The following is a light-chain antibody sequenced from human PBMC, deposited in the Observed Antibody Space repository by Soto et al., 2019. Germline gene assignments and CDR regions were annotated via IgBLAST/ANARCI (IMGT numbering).Light chain of an antibody. CDR1: QSLLGSDGKTY. CDR3: MQSVQFPRT. CDR2: EVS. Sequence: DIVMTQTPLSLSVTPGQPASISCKSSQSLLGSDGKTYLPWYLQKPGHPPQLLIFEVSNHFSGVSDRLSGSGSGTDFTLKISRVEAEDVGVYYCMQSVQFPRTFGGGTKVEIK. V-gene: IGKV2D-29*01. J-gene: IGKJ4*01.